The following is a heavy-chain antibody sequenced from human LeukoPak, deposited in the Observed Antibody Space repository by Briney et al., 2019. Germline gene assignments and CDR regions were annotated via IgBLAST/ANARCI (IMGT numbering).Heavy chain of an antibody. J-gene: IGHJ3*02. Sequence: GGSLRLSCTASGFTVGDDAMSWVRQAPGKGLGCVANIKQDGGEKYNVDSMKSRFTTSTDNTKNSLFLQMNSLTAEDTAVYYCARDRYYDGSSFRPFDAFDIWGQGTMVTVSS. CDR2: IKQDGGEK. CDR1: GFTVGDDA. CDR3: ARDRYYDGSSFRPFDAFDI. D-gene: IGHD3-22*01. V-gene: IGHV3-7*01.